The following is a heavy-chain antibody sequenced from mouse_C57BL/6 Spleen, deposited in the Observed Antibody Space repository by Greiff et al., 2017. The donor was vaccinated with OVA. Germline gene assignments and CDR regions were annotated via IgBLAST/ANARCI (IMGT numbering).Heavy chain of an antibody. CDR2: INPSSGYT. CDR1: GYTFTSYW. V-gene: IGHV1-7*01. CDR3: AMSCGSSSPYIED. J-gene: IGHJ2*01. Sequence: QVQLQQSGAELAKPGASVKLSCKASGYTFTSYWMHWVKQRPGQGLEWIGYINPSSGYTKYNQKFKDKATLTADKSSSTAYMQLSSLTSEDTAVYYCAMSCGSSSPYIEDWGQGTTLTVSS. D-gene: IGHD1-1*01.